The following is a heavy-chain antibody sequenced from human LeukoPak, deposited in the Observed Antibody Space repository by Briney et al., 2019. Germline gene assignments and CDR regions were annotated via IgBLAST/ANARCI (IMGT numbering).Heavy chain of an antibody. Sequence: GESLKISCEGSGYTFTSYWIAWVRQMPGKGLEWMGIIYPGDSDTRYSPSFQGQVTISADKSISTAYLQWSSLKASDTAMYYCARVSDYYGSGSYYRPFDYWGQGTLVTVSS. J-gene: IGHJ4*02. V-gene: IGHV5-51*01. CDR2: IYPGDSDT. CDR3: ARVSDYYGSGSYYRPFDY. D-gene: IGHD3-10*01. CDR1: GYTFTSYW.